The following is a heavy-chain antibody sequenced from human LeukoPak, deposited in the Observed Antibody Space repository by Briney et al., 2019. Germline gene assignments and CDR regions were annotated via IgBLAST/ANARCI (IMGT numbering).Heavy chain of an antibody. CDR3: ARENTMVRGVII. D-gene: IGHD3-10*01. CDR1: GGSISGYY. CDR2: IYYSGST. Sequence: PSETLSLTCTVSGGSISGYYWSWIRQPPGKGLEWIGYIYYSGSTNYNPSLKSRVTISVDTSKNQFSLKLSSVTAADTAVYYCARENTMVRGVIIWGQGTLVTVSS. V-gene: IGHV4-59*01. J-gene: IGHJ4*02.